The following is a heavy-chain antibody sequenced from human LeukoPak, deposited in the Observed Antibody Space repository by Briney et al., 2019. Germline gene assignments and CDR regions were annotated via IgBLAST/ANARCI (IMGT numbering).Heavy chain of an antibody. V-gene: IGHV1-8*03. CDR1: GYTFTSYD. D-gene: IGHD4-17*01. CDR2: MNPNSGNT. J-gene: IGHJ4*02. CDR3: ARLYSYGDYGKYYFDY. Sequence: ASVKVSCKASGYTFTSYDINWVRQATGQGLEWMGWMNPNSGNTGYAQKFQGRVTITRNTSISTAYMELSSLRSEDTAVYYCARLYSYGDYGKYYFDYWGQGTLVTVSS.